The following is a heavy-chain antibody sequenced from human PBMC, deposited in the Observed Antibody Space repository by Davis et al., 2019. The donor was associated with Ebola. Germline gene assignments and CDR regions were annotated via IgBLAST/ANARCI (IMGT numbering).Heavy chain of an antibody. CDR2: IPAYNFKT. D-gene: IGHD2-2*01. CDR1: GYTFTSYA. J-gene: IGHJ4*02. CDR3: ARGAGNYCIGTSCYLTEADT. V-gene: IGHV1-18*01. Sequence: AASVKVSFKASGYTFTSYAIHWMRQAPGQGLEWMGWIPAYNFKTHYAQKFQDRATMTIDPYTSTAYMELRSLRSDDTAIYYCARGAGNYCIGTSCYLTEADTWGQGTLVTVSS.